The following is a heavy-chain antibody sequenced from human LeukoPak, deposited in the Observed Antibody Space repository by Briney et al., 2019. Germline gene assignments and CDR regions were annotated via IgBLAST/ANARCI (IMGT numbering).Heavy chain of an antibody. Sequence: GGSLRLFCAASGFTFSSYWMSWVRQAPGKGLEWVANIKQDGSEKYYVDSVKGRFTISRDNAKNSLYLQMNSLRAEDTAVYYCAVEYLHDSSGYYYGPFDYWGQGTLVTVSS. V-gene: IGHV3-7*01. J-gene: IGHJ4*02. CDR2: IKQDGSEK. CDR1: GFTFSSYW. D-gene: IGHD3-22*01. CDR3: AVEYLHDSSGYYYGPFDY.